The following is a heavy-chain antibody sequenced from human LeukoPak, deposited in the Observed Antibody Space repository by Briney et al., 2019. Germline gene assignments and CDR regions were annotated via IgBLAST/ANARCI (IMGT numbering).Heavy chain of an antibody. CDR1: GFTFSSYA. D-gene: IGHD3-3*02. CDR2: ISGSGGST. J-gene: IGHJ4*02. Sequence: GGSLRLSCAASGFTFSSYAMSWVRQAPGKGLEWVSAISGSGGSTYYADSVKGRFTISRDNTKNTLSLQMNSLRAEDTAVYYCARDGILGSHDYWGQGTLVTVSS. CDR3: ARDGILGSHDY. V-gene: IGHV3-23*01.